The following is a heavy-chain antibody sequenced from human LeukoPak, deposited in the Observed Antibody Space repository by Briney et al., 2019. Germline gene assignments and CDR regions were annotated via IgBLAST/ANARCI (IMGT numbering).Heavy chain of an antibody. D-gene: IGHD6-19*01. CDR3: AKLRSSGWYPPPHFDY. J-gene: IGHJ4*02. CDR2: ISWNRGSI. Sequence: PGGSLRLSCAASGFTFDDYAMHWVRQAPGKGLEWVSGISWNRGSIGYADSVKGRFTISRDNAKNSLYLQMNSLRAEDTALYYCAKLRSSGWYPPPHFDYWGQGTLVTVSS. V-gene: IGHV3-9*01. CDR1: GFTFDDYA.